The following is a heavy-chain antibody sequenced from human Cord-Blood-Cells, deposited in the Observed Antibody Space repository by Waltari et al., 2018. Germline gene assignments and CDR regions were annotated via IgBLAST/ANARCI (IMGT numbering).Heavy chain of an antibody. CDR2: INPNSGGT. J-gene: IGHJ4*02. Sequence: VQLVQAGAEVKKPGASVKVSCKASGYTFTGYYMHWVRQAPGQGLEWMGWINPNSGGTNYAQKFQGRVTMTRDTSISTAYMELSRLRSDDTAVYYCARGAVYSGYDVDGYNPDYWGQGTLVTVSS. V-gene: IGHV1-2*02. CDR1: GYTFTGYY. CDR3: ARGAVYSGYDVDGYNPDY. D-gene: IGHD5-12*01.